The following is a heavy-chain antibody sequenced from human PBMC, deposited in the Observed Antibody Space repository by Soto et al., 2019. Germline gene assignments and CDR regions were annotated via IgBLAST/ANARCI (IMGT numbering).Heavy chain of an antibody. CDR2: ISSSSSYT. CDR1: GFTFSDYY. J-gene: IGHJ6*02. D-gene: IGHD3-10*01. CDR3: ARDLLFKPYGMDV. Sequence: GGSLRLSCAAPGFTFSDYYMSWIRQAPGKGLEWVSYISSSSSYTNYADSVKGRFTISRDNAKNSLYLQMNRLRAEDTAVYYCARDLLFKPYGMDVWGQGTTVTVSS. V-gene: IGHV3-11*05.